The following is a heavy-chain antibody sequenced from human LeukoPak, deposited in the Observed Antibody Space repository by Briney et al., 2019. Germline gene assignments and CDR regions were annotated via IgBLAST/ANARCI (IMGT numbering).Heavy chain of an antibody. Sequence: GGSLRLSCAASGFTLRSYSMHWVREAPGKGLEGVAVISYDGSNKYYADYVEGRLTITRNNSKNTLYLLMNSLRGEDKAVYYCAKDGDRYFYWLYYFDFWGQGTLVTVSS. CDR1: GFTLRSYS. D-gene: IGHD3-9*01. CDR2: ISYDGSNK. CDR3: AKDGDRYFYWLYYFDF. V-gene: IGHV3-30*18. J-gene: IGHJ4*02.